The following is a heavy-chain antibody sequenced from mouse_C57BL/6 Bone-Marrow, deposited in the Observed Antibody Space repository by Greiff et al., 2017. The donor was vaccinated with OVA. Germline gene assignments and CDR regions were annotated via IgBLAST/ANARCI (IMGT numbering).Heavy chain of an antibody. V-gene: IGHV5-6*01. CDR3: ASRYGNYSAWFAY. J-gene: IGHJ3*01. D-gene: IGHD2-1*01. Sequence: EVQLVESGGDLVKPGGSLKLSCAASGFTFSSYGMSWVRQTPDKRLEWVATISSGGSYTYYPDSVKGRFTISRDNAKNTMYLQMSSLKSEDTAMYYCASRYGNYSAWFAYWGQGTLVTVSA. CDR2: ISSGGSYT. CDR1: GFTFSSYG.